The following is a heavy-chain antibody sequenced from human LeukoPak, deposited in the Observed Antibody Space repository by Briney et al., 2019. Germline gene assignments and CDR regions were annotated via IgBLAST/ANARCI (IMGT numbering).Heavy chain of an antibody. J-gene: IGHJ6*03. CDR2: IYYSGST. CDR1: GGSISSYY. V-gene: IGHV4-59*01. D-gene: IGHD3-3*01. Sequence: SETLSLTRTVSGGSISSYYWSWIRQPPGKGLEWIGYIYYSGSTNYNPSLKSRVTISVDTSKNQFSLKLSSVTAADTAVYYCAREGITIFGHYMDVWGKGTTVTVSS. CDR3: AREGITIFGHYMDV.